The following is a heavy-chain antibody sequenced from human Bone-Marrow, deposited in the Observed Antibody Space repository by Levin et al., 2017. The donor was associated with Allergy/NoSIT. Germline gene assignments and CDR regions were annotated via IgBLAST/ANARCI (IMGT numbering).Heavy chain of an antibody. D-gene: IGHD3-10*01. CDR1: GFTFSSYG. V-gene: IGHV3-33*01. J-gene: IGHJ3*02. CDR3: AREQYVRSAFDI. Sequence: GESLRLSCAASGFTFSSYGMHWVRQAPGKGLEWVAVIWYDGSNKYYADSVKGRFTISRDNSKNTLYLQMNSLRAEDTAVYYCAREQYVRSAFDIWGQGTMVTVSS. CDR2: IWYDGSNK.